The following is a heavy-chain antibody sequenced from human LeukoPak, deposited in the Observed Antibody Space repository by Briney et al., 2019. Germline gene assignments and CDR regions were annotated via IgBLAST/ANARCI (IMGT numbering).Heavy chain of an antibody. V-gene: IGHV3-33*01. J-gene: IGHJ4*02. D-gene: IGHD4-17*01. Sequence: GGSLRLSCAASGFTFSSYGMHWVRQAPGKGLEWVAVIWYDGSNKYYADSVKGRFTISRDNSKNTLYLQMSSLRAEDSAVYHCARDPGKYGDLYYFDYWGQGTLVTVSS. CDR3: ARDPGKYGDLYYFDY. CDR1: GFTFSSYG. CDR2: IWYDGSNK.